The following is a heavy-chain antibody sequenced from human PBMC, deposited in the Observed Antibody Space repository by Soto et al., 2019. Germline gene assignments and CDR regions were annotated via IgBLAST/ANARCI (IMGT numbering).Heavy chain of an antibody. J-gene: IGHJ6*02. D-gene: IGHD3-10*01. V-gene: IGHV1-69*01. Sequence: QVQLVQSGAQVKKPGSSVRASCRASGGNFSNNAISWVRQAPGHGVEWMGGIIPLFHATDYAQRFQGRVTFTADESTSTVFMELSSLRFEDTAVYYCARDRGDHGLDVWGQGTTVTVSS. CDR2: IIPLFHAT. CDR1: GGNFSNNA. CDR3: ARDRGDHGLDV.